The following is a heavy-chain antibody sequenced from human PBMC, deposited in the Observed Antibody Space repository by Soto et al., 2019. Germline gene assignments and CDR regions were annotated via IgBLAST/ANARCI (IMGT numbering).Heavy chain of an antibody. V-gene: IGHV2-5*01. CDR1: GFSLSTTGEG. D-gene: IGHD1-1*01. CDR2: VHWNDDK. CDR3: AHRRPGDTSPDYNGLDV. Sequence: QITLKEAGPTLVKPTQTLTLTCTFSGFSLSTTGEGVFWIRQPPGKAPEWLALVHWNDDKRYSPSLRPRLTIRKDTSRNQVVLSLTNLDPVGTGTYYCAHRRPGDTSPDYNGLDVWGQGTTVIVSS. J-gene: IGHJ6*02.